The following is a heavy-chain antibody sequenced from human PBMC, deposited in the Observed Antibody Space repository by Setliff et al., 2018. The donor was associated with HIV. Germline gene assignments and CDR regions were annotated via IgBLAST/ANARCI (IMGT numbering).Heavy chain of an antibody. CDR3: ARDAGGSVGNYYFDY. CDR1: RFRSMMYC. V-gene: IGHV5-51*01. D-gene: IGHD2-15*01. J-gene: IGHJ4*02. CDR2: MYLGDSDI. Sequence: PGESLKISCKGSRFRSMMYCIGWVRQMPGKGLEWMGIMYLGDSDIRYSPSFQGQVTISADKAISTAYLQWSSLKVEDTAVYYCARDAGGSVGNYYFDYWGQGTLVTVSS.